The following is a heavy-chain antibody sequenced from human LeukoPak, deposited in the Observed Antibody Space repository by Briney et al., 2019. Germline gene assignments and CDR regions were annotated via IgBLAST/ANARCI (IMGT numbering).Heavy chain of an antibody. Sequence: GGSLRLSCAASGFTFSSYAMHWVRQAPGKGLEWVAVISYDGSNKYYADSVKGRFTISRDNSKNTLYLQMNSLRAEDTAVYYCARAGGGTYCGGDCYYYGMDVWGKGTTVTVSS. V-gene: IGHV3-30-3*01. CDR2: ISYDGSNK. CDR1: GFTFSSYA. J-gene: IGHJ6*04. CDR3: ARAGGGTYCGGDCYYYGMDV. D-gene: IGHD2-21*01.